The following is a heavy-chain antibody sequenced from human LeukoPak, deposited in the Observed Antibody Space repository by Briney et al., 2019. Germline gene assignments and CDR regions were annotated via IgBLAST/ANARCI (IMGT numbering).Heavy chain of an antibody. D-gene: IGHD2-15*01. V-gene: IGHV3-7*01. CDR2: IEQDGSEK. CDR1: GFTFSSYW. CDR3: ARDRIPGYCTSGSCTTDY. Sequence: GGSLRLSCAASGFTFSSYWMSWVRQAPGKGLEWVAHIEQDGSEKYYVDSVKGRFTISRDNAKNSLYLQMNSLRAEDTAVYYCARDRIPGYCTSGSCTTDYWGQGTLVTVSS. J-gene: IGHJ4*02.